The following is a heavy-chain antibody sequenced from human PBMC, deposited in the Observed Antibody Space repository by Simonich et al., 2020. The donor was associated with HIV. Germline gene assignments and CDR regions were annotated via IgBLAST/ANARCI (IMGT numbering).Heavy chain of an antibody. Sequence: QLQLQESGPGLVKPSETLSLTCTVSGGSISSSSFYWGWIRKPPGKGLDWMGSIYYSVSTYNTPSLKRRVTISVYTSKNQFSLKLSSVTAADTALYYCARLHFEVWFDPWGQGTLVTVSS. V-gene: IGHV4-39*01. CDR3: ARLHFEVWFDP. CDR2: IYYSVST. J-gene: IGHJ5*02. CDR1: GGSISSSSFY. D-gene: IGHD3-3*02.